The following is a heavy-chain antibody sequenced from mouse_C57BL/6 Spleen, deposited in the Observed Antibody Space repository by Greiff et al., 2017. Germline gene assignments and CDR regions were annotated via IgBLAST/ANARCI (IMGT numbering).Heavy chain of an antibody. CDR3: VRHDYSNYGAMDY. CDR2: IRSKSNNYAT. V-gene: IGHV10-1*01. Sequence: EVQVVESGGGLVQPKGSLKLSCAASGFSFNTYAMNWVRQAPGKGLEWVARIRSKSNNYATYYADSVKDRFTISRDDSESMLYLQMNNLKTEDTAMYYCVRHDYSNYGAMDYWGQGTSVTVSS. D-gene: IGHD2-5*01. CDR1: GFSFNTYA. J-gene: IGHJ4*01.